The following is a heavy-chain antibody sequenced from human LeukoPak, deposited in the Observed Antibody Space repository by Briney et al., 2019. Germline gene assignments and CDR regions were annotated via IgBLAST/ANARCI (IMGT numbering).Heavy chain of an antibody. CDR1: GYSFTTYR. D-gene: IGHD3-16*01. V-gene: IGHV5-51*01. CDR3: ARQSGLRLQLGFDS. J-gene: IGHJ4*02. CDR2: IYPGDSDS. Sequence: GESLKISCKASGYSFTTYRIVWVRQMPGKGLEWMGTIYPGDSDSRYSPSFQGQVTISADKSTSIAYLQWSSLTASDTAMYYCARQSGLRLQLGFDSWGQGTLVTVSS.